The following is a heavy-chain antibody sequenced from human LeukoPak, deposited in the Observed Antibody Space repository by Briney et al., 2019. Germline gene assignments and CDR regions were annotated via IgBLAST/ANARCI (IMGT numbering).Heavy chain of an antibody. CDR2: VKSKSAGETT. CDR1: GLSISNDW. Sequence: GGSLRLSCAASGLSISNDWMSWVRQAPGKGLEWVACVKSKSAGETTDYAAPVKGRSTISRDDSKNTLYLQMNSLKTEDTAVYYCTLIQGWGSGSYYRDFWGQGTLVTVSS. D-gene: IGHD3-10*01. CDR3: TLIQGWGSGSYYRDF. V-gene: IGHV3-15*01. J-gene: IGHJ4*02.